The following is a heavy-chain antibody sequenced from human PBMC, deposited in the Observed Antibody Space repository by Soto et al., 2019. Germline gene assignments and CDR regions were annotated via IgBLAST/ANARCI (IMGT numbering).Heavy chain of an antibody. V-gene: IGHV4-4*02. Sequence: SETLSLTCAVSGGSISSSNWWSWVRQPPGKGLEWIGEIYHSGSTNYNPSLKSRVTISVDKSKNQFSLKLSSVTAADTAVYYCARDVGEVYYGSGNHRGMDVWGQGTTVTVSS. J-gene: IGHJ6*02. CDR2: IYHSGST. D-gene: IGHD3-10*01. CDR3: ARDVGEVYYGSGNHRGMDV. CDR1: GGSISSSNW.